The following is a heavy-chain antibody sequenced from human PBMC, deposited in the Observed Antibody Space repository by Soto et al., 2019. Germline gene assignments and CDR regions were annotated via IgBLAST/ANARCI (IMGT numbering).Heavy chain of an antibody. J-gene: IGHJ6*02. D-gene: IGHD3-10*01. CDR1: GGSISSYY. V-gene: IGHV4-59*01. CDR3: ARVSTPYYYGSGSSNPVMDV. CDR2: IYYSGST. Sequence: SETLSLTCTVSGGSISSYYWSWIRQPPGKGLEWIGYIYYSGSTNYNPSLKSRVTISVDTSKNQFSLKLSSVTAADTAVYYCARVSTPYYYGSGSSNPVMDVWGQGTTVTVSS.